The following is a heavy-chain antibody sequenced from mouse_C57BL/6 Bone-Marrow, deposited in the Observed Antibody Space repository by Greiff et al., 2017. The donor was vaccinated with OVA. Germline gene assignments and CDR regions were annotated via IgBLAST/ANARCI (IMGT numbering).Heavy chain of an antibody. CDR1: GYTFTSYW. CDR3: ARGPFAY. CDR2: IDPSDSST. Sequence: QVQLQQPGAELVKPGASVKLSCKASGYTFTSYWLQWVKQRPGQGLEWIGEIDPSDSSTNYNQKCKGKATLPVDTSSSTAYMQLSSLTSEDSAVYYCARGPFAYWGQGTLVTVSA. J-gene: IGHJ3*01. V-gene: IGHV1-50*01.